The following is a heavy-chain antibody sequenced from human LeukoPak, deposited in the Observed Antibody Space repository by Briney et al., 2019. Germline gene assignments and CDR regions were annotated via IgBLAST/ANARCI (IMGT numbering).Heavy chain of an antibody. J-gene: IGHJ6*03. CDR1: GFIFNSHS. CDR2: ISSTSSYI. V-gene: IGHV3-21*01. Sequence: GVSLRLSCAACGFIFNSHSMNWVRQAPGKGLEWVSSISSTSSYIYYADSVKSRFTISRDNAKNSLYLQMNSLRAEDTAVYYCARSSGWYHRGPDYYYYYMDVWGKGTTVTVS. CDR3: ARSSGWYHRGPDYYYYYMDV. D-gene: IGHD6-19*01.